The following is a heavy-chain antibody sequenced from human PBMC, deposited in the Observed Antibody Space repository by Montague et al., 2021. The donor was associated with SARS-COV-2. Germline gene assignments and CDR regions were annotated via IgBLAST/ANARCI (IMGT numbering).Heavy chain of an antibody. CDR1: GGSVSRWSSY. CDR2: IYYTGSR. CDR3: ARDARGGGSPSGFDT. D-gene: IGHD3-10*01. Sequence: SETLSLTCIVSGGSVSRWSSYWSWIRQPPGKGLDWIGYIYYTGSRNYNPSLKSRVTISVDTSKNQFSLKLRSVTAADTAVYYCARDARGGGSPSGFDTWGQGTLVTVSS. V-gene: IGHV4-61*01. J-gene: IGHJ5*02.